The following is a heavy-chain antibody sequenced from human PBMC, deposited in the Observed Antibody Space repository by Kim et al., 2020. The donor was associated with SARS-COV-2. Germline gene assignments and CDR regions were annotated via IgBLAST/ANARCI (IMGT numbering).Heavy chain of an antibody. CDR3: AREDSWQFGAFDI. J-gene: IGHJ3*02. D-gene: IGHD2-15*01. CDR1: GGTFSSYT. Sequence: SVKVSCKASGGTFSSYTISWVRQAPGQGLEWMGMIIPILGIANYAQKFQGRVTITADKSTSTAYMELSSLRSEDTAVYYCAREDSWQFGAFDIWGQGTMVTVSS. CDR2: IIPILGIA. V-gene: IGHV1-69*02.